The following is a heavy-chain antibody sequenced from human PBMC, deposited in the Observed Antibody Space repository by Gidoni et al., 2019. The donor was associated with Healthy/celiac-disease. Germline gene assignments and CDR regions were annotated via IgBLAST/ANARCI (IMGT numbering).Heavy chain of an antibody. CDR2: IIPSCGTA. Sequence: QVQLVQSGAAVKKPGSSVKVSCTASRGTFSRYAISWVRQAPGQGLEWMGGIIPSCGTANDAQKFQGRVTITADESTSTAYMELSSLRSEDTAVYYCARDHYDSTTSRDFDYWGQGTLVTVSS. CDR3: ARDHYDSTTSRDFDY. CDR1: RGTFSRYA. J-gene: IGHJ4*02. V-gene: IGHV1-69*01. D-gene: IGHD3-22*01.